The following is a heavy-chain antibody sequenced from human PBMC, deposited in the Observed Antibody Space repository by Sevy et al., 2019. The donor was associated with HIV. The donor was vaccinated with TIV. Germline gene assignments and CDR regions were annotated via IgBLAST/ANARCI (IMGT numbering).Heavy chain of an antibody. D-gene: IGHD3-22*01. Sequence: GGSLRLSCAASGFTFSSYGMHWDRQAPGKGLEWVAVISYDGSNKYYAYSVKGRFTISRDNSKNTLYLQMNSLRAEDTAVYYCAKVTYYYDSSGYYYDYWGQGTLVTVSS. V-gene: IGHV3-30*18. CDR2: ISYDGSNK. CDR3: AKVTYYYDSSGYYYDY. CDR1: GFTFSSYG. J-gene: IGHJ4*02.